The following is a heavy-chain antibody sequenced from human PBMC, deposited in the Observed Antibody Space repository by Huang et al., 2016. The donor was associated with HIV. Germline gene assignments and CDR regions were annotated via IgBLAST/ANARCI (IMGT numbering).Heavy chain of an antibody. J-gene: IGHJ6*03. CDR2: IYYKRST. D-gene: IGHD3-10*01. Sequence: QLLLQESGPGLVKPSEALALTCAGSGGSIRSSDYHWGWIRQPPGKGLEWIGSIYYKRSTHYSPSRKSRVTIAVDTSKNLFFLNLTSMTAADTAVYYCARHREGPVAYYSGWGSHLNYMDVWGRGRTVVVSS. CDR1: GGSIRSSDYH. CDR3: ARHREGPVAYYSGWGSHLNYMDV. V-gene: IGHV4-39*01.